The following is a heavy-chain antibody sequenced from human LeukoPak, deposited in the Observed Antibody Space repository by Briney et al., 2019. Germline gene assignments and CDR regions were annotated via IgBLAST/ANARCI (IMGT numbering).Heavy chain of an antibody. CDR1: GYSISSGYY. CDR3: ARDSGTTGEVKFDP. J-gene: IGHJ5*02. D-gene: IGHD3-10*01. CDR2: IYHSGST. Sequence: SETLSLTCTVSGYSISSGYYWGWIRQPPGKGLEWIGSIYHSGSTYYNPSLKSRVTMSIDTSNNQFSLRLRFVTAADTAVYYCARDSGTTGEVKFDPWGQGTLVTVSS. V-gene: IGHV4-38-2*02.